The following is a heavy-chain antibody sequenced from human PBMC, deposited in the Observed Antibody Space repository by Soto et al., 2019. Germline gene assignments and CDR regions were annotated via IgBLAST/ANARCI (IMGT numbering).Heavy chain of an antibody. V-gene: IGHV3-23*01. D-gene: IGHD1-26*01. J-gene: IGHJ4*02. CDR3: AIDPFSGDIVGTTN. CDR2: ISGSGGVT. Sequence: LRLSCTTSGFIFSRNAINWVRQAPGKGLEWVSLISGSGGVTYFTDSVKGRFTISRANSKNTVYLQMNSLKAEDTAVYYCAIDPFSGDIVGTTNWGQGTPVTVSS. CDR1: GFIFSRNA.